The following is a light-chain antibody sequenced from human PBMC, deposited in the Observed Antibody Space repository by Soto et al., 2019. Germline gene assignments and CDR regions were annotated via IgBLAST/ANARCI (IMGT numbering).Light chain of an antibody. CDR2: GAS. Sequence: EIVMTQSPATLSVSPGERATLSCRASQSVSSNLAWYQQKPGQAPRLLIYGASIRATGIPARFSGSGSGTEFTLTLSSLQSEDFAIYYCQQYSNWPPLTFGGGTKVEIK. CDR3: QQYSNWPPLT. V-gene: IGKV3-15*01. J-gene: IGKJ4*01. CDR1: QSVSSN.